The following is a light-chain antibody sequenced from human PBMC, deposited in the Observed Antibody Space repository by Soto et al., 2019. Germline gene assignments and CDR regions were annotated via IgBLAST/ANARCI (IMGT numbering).Light chain of an antibody. CDR3: QQRTNWLFS. Sequence: EIVLTQFPATRSLSPGERATLSCGASQGVTYYLAWYQRKPGQSPSLLIYDESKRATGIPARFSGSGSGTDFTLTISTLEPEDFAVYYCQQRTNWLFSFGPGTKVDIK. CDR2: DES. V-gene: IGKV3-11*01. J-gene: IGKJ3*01. CDR1: QGVTYY.